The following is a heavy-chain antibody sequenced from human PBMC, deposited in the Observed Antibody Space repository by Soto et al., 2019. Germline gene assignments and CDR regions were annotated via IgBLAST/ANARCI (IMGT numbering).Heavy chain of an antibody. V-gene: IGHV1-18*01. CDR1: GYAFTTYG. J-gene: IGHJ4*02. D-gene: IGHD3-16*01. CDR2: ISAHNGNT. CDR3: ARGGDGDY. Sequence: QVHLVQSGAEVKKPGASVKVSCKGSGYAFTTYGITWVRQAPGQGLEWMGWISAHNGNTNCAQKLQRRVTVTRDTSTSTAYMELRSMRSVETAVYEWARGGDGDYGGQGALVTVSS.